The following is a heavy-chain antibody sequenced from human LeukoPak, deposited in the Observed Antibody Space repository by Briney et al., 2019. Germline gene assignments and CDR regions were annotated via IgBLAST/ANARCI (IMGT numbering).Heavy chain of an antibody. V-gene: IGHV3-7*01. Sequence: GGSLRLSCAASGSTFRSYWMSWVRQPPGKGLEWVANIKQDGSEKYYVDSVRGRFTISRDNAKNSVYLQMSSLRAEDTAVYYCARDGTPFNSWGQGTLVTVSS. D-gene: IGHD1-26*01. CDR2: IKQDGSEK. CDR1: GSTFRSYW. J-gene: IGHJ5*02. CDR3: ARDGTPFNS.